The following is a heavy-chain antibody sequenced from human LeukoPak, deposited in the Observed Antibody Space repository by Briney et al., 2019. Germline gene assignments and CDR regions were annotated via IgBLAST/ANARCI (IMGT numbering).Heavy chain of an antibody. CDR3: ARGNSISWYYFDY. J-gene: IGHJ4*02. V-gene: IGHV4-59*01. D-gene: IGHD6-13*01. Sequence: LETLSLTCAVSGGSISSYYWSWIRQPPGKGLEWIGYIYYSGSTNYNPSLKSRVTISVDTSKNQSSLKLSSVTAADTAVYYCARGNSISWYYFDYWGQGTLVTVSS. CDR2: IYYSGST. CDR1: GGSISSYY.